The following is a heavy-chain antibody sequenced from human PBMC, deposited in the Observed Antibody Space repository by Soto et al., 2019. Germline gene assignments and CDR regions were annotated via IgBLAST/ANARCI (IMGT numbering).Heavy chain of an antibody. CDR1: GYTFTSYG. CDR3: ARGITIFGVVINPYYFDY. J-gene: IGHJ4*02. D-gene: IGHD3-3*01. Sequence: QVQLVQSGAEVKKPGASVKVSCKASGYTFTSYGISSVRQAPGQGLEWMGWISAYNGSTNYAQKLQGRVTMTTDTSTSTAYMELRSLRSDDTAVYYCARGITIFGVVINPYYFDYWGQGTLVTVSS. CDR2: ISAYNGST. V-gene: IGHV1-18*01.